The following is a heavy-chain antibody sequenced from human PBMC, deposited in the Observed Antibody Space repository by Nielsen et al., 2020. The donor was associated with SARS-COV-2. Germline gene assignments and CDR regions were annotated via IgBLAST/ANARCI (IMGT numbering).Heavy chain of an antibody. CDR3: ASTQSSGRYYDTLSPFDY. V-gene: IGHV3-30-3*01. J-gene: IGHJ4*02. CDR2: ISYDVSNK. Sequence: GESLKISCAASGFTFSSYAMHWVRQAPGKGLEWVAVISYDVSNKYYADSVKGRFTISRDNSKNTLYLQMNSLRAEDTSLYYCASTQSSGRYYDTLSPFDYWGQGTLVTVSS. CDR1: GFTFSSYA. D-gene: IGHD3-9*01.